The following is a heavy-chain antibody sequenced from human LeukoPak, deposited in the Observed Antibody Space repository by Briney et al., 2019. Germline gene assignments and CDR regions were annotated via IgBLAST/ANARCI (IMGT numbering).Heavy chain of an antibody. CDR2: ISWNSGSI. CDR3: AKDMSYSSSWLYGY. V-gene: IGHV3-9*01. D-gene: IGHD6-13*01. Sequence: GGSLRLSCAASGFTFDDYAMHWVRQAPGKGLEWVSGISWNSGSIGYADSVKGRFTISRDNAKNSLYLQMNSLRAEDTALYYCAKDMSYSSSWLYGYWGQGTLVTVSS. J-gene: IGHJ4*02. CDR1: GFTFDDYA.